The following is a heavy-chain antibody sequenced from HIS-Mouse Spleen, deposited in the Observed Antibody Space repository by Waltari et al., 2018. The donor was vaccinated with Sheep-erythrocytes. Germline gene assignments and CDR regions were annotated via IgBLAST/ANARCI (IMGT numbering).Heavy chain of an antibody. Sequence: QLQLQESGPGLVKPSETLSLTCTVSGGSISSSSYYWGWIRQPPGTGREWIGSIYYSGSTYYNPSLKSRVTISVDTSKNQFSLKLSSVTAADTAVYYCARLYYYDSSGYYFDYWGQGTLVTVSS. CDR1: GGSISSSSYY. CDR2: IYYSGST. J-gene: IGHJ4*02. V-gene: IGHV4-39*01. CDR3: ARLYYYDSSGYYFDY. D-gene: IGHD3-22*01.